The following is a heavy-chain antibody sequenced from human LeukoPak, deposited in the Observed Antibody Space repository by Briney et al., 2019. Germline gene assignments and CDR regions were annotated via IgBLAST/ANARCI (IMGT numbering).Heavy chain of an antibody. Sequence: GGSLRLSCAASGFTFSNYAMSWVRQAPGKGLEWVSTISNSDNKPYYADSVKGRFTISRDNSKNTLHLQMNSLTAEDTAMYYCAKATGTLGNWGQGTLVTVSS. D-gene: IGHD1-1*01. CDR2: ISNSDNKP. CDR1: GFTFSNYA. V-gene: IGHV3-23*01. CDR3: AKATGTLGN. J-gene: IGHJ4*02.